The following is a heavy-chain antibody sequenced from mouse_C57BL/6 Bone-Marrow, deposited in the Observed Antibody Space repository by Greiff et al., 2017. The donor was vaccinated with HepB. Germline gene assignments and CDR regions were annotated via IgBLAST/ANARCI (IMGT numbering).Heavy chain of an antibody. Sequence: EVKLVESGGGLVQPGGSLKLSCAASGFTFSDYYMYWVRQTPEKRLEWVAYISNGGGSTYYPDTVKGRFTISRDNAKNTLYLQMSRLKSEDTAMYYCARPRSSYGAMDYWGQGTSVTVSS. D-gene: IGHD1-1*01. CDR2: ISNGGGST. V-gene: IGHV5-12*01. CDR3: ARPRSSYGAMDY. J-gene: IGHJ4*01. CDR1: GFTFSDYY.